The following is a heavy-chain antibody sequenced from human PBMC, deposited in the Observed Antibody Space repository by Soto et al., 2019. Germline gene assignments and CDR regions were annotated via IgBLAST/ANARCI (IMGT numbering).Heavy chain of an antibody. CDR1: GFTFSGYA. D-gene: IGHD6-19*01. V-gene: IGHV3-23*01. J-gene: IGHJ4*02. Sequence: EVQVLDSGGGLVQLGGSLRLSCAASGFTFSGYAMSWVRQAPGKGLEWVSTISKTADTTYYADSVKGRFTISRDNSKNTVFLQLSSLRPEDTAVYYCTKLVGISGWAFDYWGQGTRVTVSS. CDR3: TKLVGISGWAFDY. CDR2: ISKTADTT.